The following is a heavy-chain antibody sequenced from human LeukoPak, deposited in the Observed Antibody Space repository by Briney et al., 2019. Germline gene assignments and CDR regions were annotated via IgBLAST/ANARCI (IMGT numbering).Heavy chain of an antibody. J-gene: IGHJ6*02. CDR1: GFTSSSYS. V-gene: IGHV3-48*02. Sequence: GGSLRLSCAASGFTSSSYSMNWVRQAPGKGLEWVSYISTSSSSIYDADSVKGRFTISRDNAKNSLYLQMNSLRDEDTAVYYCARGYSYGTYYYYGMDVWGQGTTVTVSS. CDR2: ISTSSSSI. D-gene: IGHD5-18*01. CDR3: ARGYSYGTYYYYGMDV.